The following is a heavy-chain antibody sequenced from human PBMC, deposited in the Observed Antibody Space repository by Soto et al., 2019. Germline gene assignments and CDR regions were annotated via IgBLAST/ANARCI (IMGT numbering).Heavy chain of an antibody. Sequence: PEESLRLSCSPSGFTFKNFAMHWLRRAPGKGLNYVSSISGNGGATHHADSVKGRFTISRDNSKNILFLQMSSLRPEDTALYYCVKDYGRNWNYVFDFWGQGTLVTVSS. CDR3: VKDYGRNWNYVFDF. J-gene: IGHJ4*02. CDR1: GFTFKNFA. D-gene: IGHD1-7*01. CDR2: ISGNGGAT. V-gene: IGHV3-64D*08.